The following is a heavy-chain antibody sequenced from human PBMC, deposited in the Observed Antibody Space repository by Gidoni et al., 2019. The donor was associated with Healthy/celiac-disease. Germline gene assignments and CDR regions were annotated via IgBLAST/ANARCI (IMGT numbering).Heavy chain of an antibody. CDR1: GFTFSSYS. CDR3: ARAQGIAALRVDY. J-gene: IGHJ4*02. D-gene: IGHD6-13*01. V-gene: IGHV3-21*01. Sequence: EVQLVESGGGLVKPGGSLRLSCAASGFTFSSYSMNWVRQAPGKGLEWVSSISSSSSYIYYADSVKGRFTISRDNAKNSLYLQMNSLRAEDTAVYYCARAQGIAALRVDYWGQGTLVTVSS. CDR2: ISSSSSYI.